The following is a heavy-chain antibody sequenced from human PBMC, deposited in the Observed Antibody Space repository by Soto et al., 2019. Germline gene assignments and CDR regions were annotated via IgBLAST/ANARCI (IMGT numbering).Heavy chain of an antibody. CDR1: GFTFSSYA. Sequence: GGSLRLSCAASGFTFSSYAMHWVRQAPGKGLEWVAVISYDGSNKYYADSVKGRFTISRDNSKNTLYLQMNSLRAEDTAVYYCARDRGIAVADDAFDIWGQGTMVTVSS. D-gene: IGHD6-19*01. CDR2: ISYDGSNK. J-gene: IGHJ3*02. V-gene: IGHV3-30*04. CDR3: ARDRGIAVADDAFDI.